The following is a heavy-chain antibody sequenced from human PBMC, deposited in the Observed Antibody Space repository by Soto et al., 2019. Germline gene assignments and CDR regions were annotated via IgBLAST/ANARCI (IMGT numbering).Heavy chain of an antibody. CDR2: INPSGGST. J-gene: IGHJ6*02. CDR1: GYTFTSYY. V-gene: IGHV1-46*01. CDR3: ASPGYCSGGSCYSGSYYGMDV. D-gene: IGHD2-15*01. Sequence: QVQLVQSGAEVKKPGASVKVSCKASGYTFTSYYMHWVRQAPGQGLEWMGIINPSGGSTSYAQKFQGRVTMTRDTSTSTVYMELSSLRSEDTAVYYCASPGYCSGGSCYSGSYYGMDVWGQGTMVTVSS.